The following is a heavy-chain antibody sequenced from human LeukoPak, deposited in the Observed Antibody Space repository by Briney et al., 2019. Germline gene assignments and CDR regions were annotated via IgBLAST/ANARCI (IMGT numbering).Heavy chain of an antibody. D-gene: IGHD5-12*01. V-gene: IGHV4-30-4*01. CDR1: GGLISRIEYY. J-gene: IGHJ4*02. CDR2: IYHTGTT. CDR3: ASSIVATITSFDY. Sequence: SQTLSLTCTVSGGLISRIEYYWGWVRQSPVKGLEWLGHIYHTGTTLYSPHLNNRLTVSVDSSKNQFSLTLNSVTAADTAVYYCASSIVATITSFDYWGQGTLVTVSS.